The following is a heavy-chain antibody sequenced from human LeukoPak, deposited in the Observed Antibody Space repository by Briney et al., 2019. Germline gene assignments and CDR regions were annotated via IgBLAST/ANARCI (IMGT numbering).Heavy chain of an antibody. CDR1: GFTFSRFW. J-gene: IGHJ4*02. V-gene: IGHV3-7*01. CDR2: IKQDGSDK. CDR3: ARESRISDY. D-gene: IGHD2-2*01. Sequence: VGSLRLSCAASGFTFSRFWMSWVRQAPGKGLEWVATIKQDGSDKSYVDSVRGRFTISRDNAKNSLYLQMSSLRVEDSAVYYCARESRISDYWGQGTLVTVSS.